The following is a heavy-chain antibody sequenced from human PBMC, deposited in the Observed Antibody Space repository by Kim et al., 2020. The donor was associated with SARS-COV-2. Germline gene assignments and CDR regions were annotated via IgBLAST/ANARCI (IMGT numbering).Heavy chain of an antibody. CDR2: ISSSSSYI. Sequence: GGSLRLSCAASGFTFSSYSMNWVRQAPGKGLEWVSSISSSSSYIYYADSVKGRFTISRDNAKNSLYLQMNSLRAEDTAVYYCARDPGRYCGGDCLVSYWGQGTLVTVSS. D-gene: IGHD2-21*01. V-gene: IGHV3-21*01. CDR3: ARDPGRYCGGDCLVSY. J-gene: IGHJ4*02. CDR1: GFTFSSYS.